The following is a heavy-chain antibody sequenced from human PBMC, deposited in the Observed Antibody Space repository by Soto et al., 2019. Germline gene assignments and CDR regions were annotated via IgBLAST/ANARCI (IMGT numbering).Heavy chain of an antibody. CDR3: AKSSPPKYCCSTRCYFYYYSYMEV. CDR1: GFTFSSYA. Sequence: GGSLRLSCAASGFTFSSYAMSWVRQAPGKGLEWVSAICGSGGSTYYADSVKGRFTISRDNSKNTLYLQMNSLRAEDTAVYYCAKSSPPKYCCSTRCYFYYYSYMEVRGKGTTVTVSS. J-gene: IGHJ6*03. D-gene: IGHD2-2*01. V-gene: IGHV3-23*01. CDR2: ICGSGGST.